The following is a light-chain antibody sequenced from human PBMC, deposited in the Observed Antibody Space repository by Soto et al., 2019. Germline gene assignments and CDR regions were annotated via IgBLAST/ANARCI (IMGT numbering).Light chain of an antibody. V-gene: IGKV1-5*01. CDR1: QGVRSW. CDR3: QQYNPHSLYS. Sequence: DIQLSQSHSLLSASVGDRVTITCRASQGVRSWLAWYQQQPGKAPKLLIYYYSTLEGGVPSRFSGSGSGTEYPLTISSLQPEEFATYYCQQYNPHSLYSFGQGTKLEI. J-gene: IGKJ2*01. CDR2: YYS.